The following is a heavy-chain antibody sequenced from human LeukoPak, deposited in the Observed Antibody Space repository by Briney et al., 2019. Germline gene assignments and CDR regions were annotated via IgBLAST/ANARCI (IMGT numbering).Heavy chain of an antibody. V-gene: IGHV4-39*01. CDR3: ARRGIAVAGEGFDFDY. Sequence: SETLSLTCTVSGGSISSSSYYWGWIRQPPGKGLEWIGSIYYSGSTYYNPSLKSRVTISVDTSKNQFSLKLSSVTAADTAVYYCARRGIAVAGEGFDFDYWGQGTLVTVS. CDR2: IYYSGST. J-gene: IGHJ4*02. CDR1: GGSISSSSYY. D-gene: IGHD6-19*01.